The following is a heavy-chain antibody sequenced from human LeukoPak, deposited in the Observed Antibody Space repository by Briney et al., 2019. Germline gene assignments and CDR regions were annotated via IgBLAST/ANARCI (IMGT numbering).Heavy chain of an antibody. CDR3: ARHSSSGWYWFDP. CDR1: GGSISSYY. D-gene: IGHD6-19*01. V-gene: IGHV4-59*08. Sequence: SETLSLTCTVSGGSISSYYWSWIRQPPGKGLEWIGYIYYSGSTNYNPSLKSRVTISVDTSKNQFSLKLSSVTAADTAVYYCARHSSSGWYWFDPWGRGTLVTVSS. CDR2: IYYSGST. J-gene: IGHJ5*02.